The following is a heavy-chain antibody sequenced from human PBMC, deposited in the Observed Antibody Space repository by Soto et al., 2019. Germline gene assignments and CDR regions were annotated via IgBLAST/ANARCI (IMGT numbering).Heavy chain of an antibody. CDR2: ISGSGGST. D-gene: IGHD3-10*01. CDR1: GFTFSSYA. Sequence: GGSLRLSCAASGFTFSSYAMSWVRQAPGKGLEWVSAISGSGGSTYYADSVKGRFTISRDNSKNTLYLQMNSLRAEDMAVYYCAKEPLRNYGSGSYTDYWGQGTLVTVSS. J-gene: IGHJ4*02. V-gene: IGHV3-23*01. CDR3: AKEPLRNYGSGSYTDY.